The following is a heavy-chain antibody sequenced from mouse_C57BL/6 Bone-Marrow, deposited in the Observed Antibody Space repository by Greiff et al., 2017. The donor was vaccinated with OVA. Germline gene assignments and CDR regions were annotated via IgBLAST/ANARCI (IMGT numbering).Heavy chain of an antibody. D-gene: IGHD1-1*01. CDR3: TRGENYYGSSLFAY. CDR2: IRLKSDNYAT. J-gene: IGHJ3*01. V-gene: IGHV6-3*01. Sequence: EVKLVESGGGLVQPGGSMKLSCVASGFTFSNYWMNWVRQSPEKGLEWVAQIRLKSDNYATHYAESVKGRFTISRDDSKSSVYLQMNNVRAEGTGIYYCTRGENYYGSSLFAYWGQGTLVTVSA. CDR1: GFTFSNYW.